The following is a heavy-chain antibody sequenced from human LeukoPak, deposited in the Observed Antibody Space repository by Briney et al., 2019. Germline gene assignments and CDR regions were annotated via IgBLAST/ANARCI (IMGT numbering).Heavy chain of an antibody. V-gene: IGHV4-4*02. D-gene: IGHD6-13*01. J-gene: IGHJ5*02. Sequence: SGTLSLTGAVSGGSISSGSWWSWVRQPPGKGLEWIGEIYHSGSTNYNPSLKSRVTISVDKSKNQFSLKLSSVTAADTAVYYCARKISAAGSRWFDPWGQGTLVTVSS. CDR1: GGSISSGSW. CDR3: ARKISAAGSRWFDP. CDR2: IYHSGST.